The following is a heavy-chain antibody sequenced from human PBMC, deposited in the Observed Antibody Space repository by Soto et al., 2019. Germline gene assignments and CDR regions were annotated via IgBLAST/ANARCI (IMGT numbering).Heavy chain of an antibody. D-gene: IGHD2-21*01. V-gene: IGHV3-7*01. CDR1: GFTFSSYW. CDR3: ARGYCGGDCYHIDAFDI. J-gene: IGHJ3*02. CDR2: IKQDGSEK. Sequence: EVQLVESGGGLVQPGGSLRLSCAASGFTFSSYWMSWVRQAPGKGLERVANIKQDGSEKYYVDSVKGRFTISRDNAKNSLYLQMNSLRAEDTAVYYCARGYCGGDCYHIDAFDIWGQGTMVTVSS.